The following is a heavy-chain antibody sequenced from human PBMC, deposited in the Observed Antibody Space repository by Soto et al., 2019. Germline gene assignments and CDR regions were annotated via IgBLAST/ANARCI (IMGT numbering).Heavy chain of an antibody. V-gene: IGHV5-51*01. CDR3: VRQTTVTNLYYYYYYMDV. CDR1: GYSFTSYW. J-gene: IGHJ6*03. D-gene: IGHD4-17*01. Sequence: PGESLKISCKGSGYSFTSYWIGWVRQMPGKGLEWMGIIYPGDSDTRYSPSFQGQVTISADKSISTAYLQWSSLKASDTAMYYCVRQTTVTNLYYYYYYMDVWGKGTTGTVS. CDR2: IYPGDSDT.